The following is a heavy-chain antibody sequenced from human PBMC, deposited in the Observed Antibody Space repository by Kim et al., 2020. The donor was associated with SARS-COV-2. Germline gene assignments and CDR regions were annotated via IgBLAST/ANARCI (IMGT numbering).Heavy chain of an antibody. CDR3: ARLVSENSAVEY. CDR2: INYNGNT. CDR1: GDSISRSSNY. Sequence: SETLSLTCTVSGDSISRSSNYWGWIRQPPGKGLEWIGSINYNGNTYYNLSLKSRVTISVDTSKNQFSLKMRSVTAADTAVYYCARLVSENSAVEYWGQGTLVTVSS. J-gene: IGHJ4*02. V-gene: IGHV4-39*01.